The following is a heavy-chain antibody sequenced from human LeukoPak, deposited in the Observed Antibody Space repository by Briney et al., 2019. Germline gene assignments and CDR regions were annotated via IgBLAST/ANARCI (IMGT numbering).Heavy chain of an antibody. J-gene: IGHJ4*02. CDR2: IYYSGST. CDR1: GGSISSYY. V-gene: IGHV4-59*08. D-gene: IGHD6-19*01. Sequence: PSETLSLTCTVSGGSISSYYWSWIRQPPGKGLEWIGYIYYSGSTNYNPSLKSRVTISVGTSKNQFSLKLSSVTAADTAVYYCARLRQAVAGTNFDYWGQGTLVTVSS. CDR3: ARLRQAVAGTNFDY.